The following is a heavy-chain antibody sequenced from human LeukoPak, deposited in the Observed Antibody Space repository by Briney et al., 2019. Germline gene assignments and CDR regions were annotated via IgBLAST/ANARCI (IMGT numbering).Heavy chain of an antibody. Sequence: ASVKVSCKVSGYTLTELSMHWVRQAPGKGLEWMGGFDPEDGETIYAQKFQGRVTMTEDTSTDTAYMELSSLRSEDTAVYYCATEDSSGYYYVFDYWGQGTLVTVSS. J-gene: IGHJ4*02. CDR1: GYTLTELS. CDR2: FDPEDGET. CDR3: ATEDSSGYYYVFDY. D-gene: IGHD3-22*01. V-gene: IGHV1-24*01.